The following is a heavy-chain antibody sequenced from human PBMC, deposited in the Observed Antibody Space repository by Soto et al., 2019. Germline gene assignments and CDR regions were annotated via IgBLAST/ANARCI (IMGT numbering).Heavy chain of an antibody. CDR2: ISYDGSNK. J-gene: IGHJ4*02. V-gene: IGHV3-30-3*01. CDR1: GFTFSSYA. Sequence: GGSLRLSCAASGFTFSSYAMHWVRQAPGKGLEWVAVISYDGSNKYYADSVKGRFTISRDNSKNTLYLQMNSLRAEDTAVYYCASFDPGVDYWGQGTLVTVSS. CDR3: ASFDPGVDY. D-gene: IGHD3-9*01.